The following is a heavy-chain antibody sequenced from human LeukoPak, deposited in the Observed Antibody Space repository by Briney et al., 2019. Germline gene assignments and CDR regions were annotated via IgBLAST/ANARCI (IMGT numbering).Heavy chain of an antibody. J-gene: IGHJ4*02. D-gene: IGHD2-21*02. V-gene: IGHV3-30*18. CDR2: ISYDGSNK. CDR3: AKEPRVVTAIADY. Sequence: GGSLRLSCAASGFIFSNYGMHWVRQAPGKGLEWVAVISYDGSNKYYADSVKGRFTISRDNSKNTLYLQMNSLRAEDTAVYYCAKEPRVVTAIADYWGQGTLVTVSS. CDR1: GFIFSNYG.